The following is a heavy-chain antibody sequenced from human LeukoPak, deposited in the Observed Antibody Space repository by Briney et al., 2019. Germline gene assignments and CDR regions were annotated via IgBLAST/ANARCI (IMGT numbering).Heavy chain of an antibody. Sequence: SETLSLTCSVSDDSISTYYWSWLRQPQGKGPEWMGFVYSTGRTNYNPSLKSRVTMSLGTSKKQVSLELNSVTAADTAVYYRANPRFGQPHLDPWAQGSRVTVAS. CDR3: ANPRFGQPHLDP. V-gene: IGHV4-4*08. J-gene: IGHJ5*01. CDR1: DDSISTYY. CDR2: VYSTGRT. D-gene: IGHD3-16*01.